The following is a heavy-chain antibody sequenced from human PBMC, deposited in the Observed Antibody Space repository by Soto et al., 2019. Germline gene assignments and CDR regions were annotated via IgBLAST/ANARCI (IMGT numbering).Heavy chain of an antibody. CDR1: GGSISSGGYY. Sequence: QVQLQESGPGLVKPSQTLSLTCTVSGGSISSGGYYWSWIRQHPGKGLEWIGYIYYSGSTYYNPSLKSRVTISVDPYKNPFSLKLSSVTAAATAVYYCASASLSWRSWTGDYYYYGMDVWGQGTTVTVSS. CDR2: IYYSGST. D-gene: IGHD6-13*01. J-gene: IGHJ6*02. V-gene: IGHV4-31*03. CDR3: ASASLSWRSWTGDYYYYGMDV.